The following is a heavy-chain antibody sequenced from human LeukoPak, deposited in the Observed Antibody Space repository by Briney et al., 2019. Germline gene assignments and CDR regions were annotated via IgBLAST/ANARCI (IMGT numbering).Heavy chain of an antibody. J-gene: IGHJ4*02. Sequence: GSSVKVSCKASGGTFSSYAISWVRQATGQGLEWMGWINPKSGRTGYAKKFQARVSMTMNTSISTAYMEVSSLRFEDTAVYYCARGRSGLAAAGTYDYWGQGTLITVSS. CDR1: GGTFSSYA. V-gene: IGHV1-8*02. D-gene: IGHD6-13*01. CDR2: INPKSGRT. CDR3: ARGRSGLAAAGTYDY.